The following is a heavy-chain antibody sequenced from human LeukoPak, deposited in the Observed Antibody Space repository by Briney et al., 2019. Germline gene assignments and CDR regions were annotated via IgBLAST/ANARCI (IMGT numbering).Heavy chain of an antibody. CDR2: IRCDGSNK. D-gene: IGHD6-13*01. J-gene: IGHJ4*02. CDR3: ARGQQLVKGSFDY. CDR1: GFTFSSYG. Sequence: GGSLRLSCAASGFTFSSYGMHWVRQAPGKGLEWVAFIRCDGSNKYYADSVKGRFTISRDNSKNTLYLQMNSLRAEDTAVYYCARGQQLVKGSFDYWGQGTLVTVSS. V-gene: IGHV3-30*02.